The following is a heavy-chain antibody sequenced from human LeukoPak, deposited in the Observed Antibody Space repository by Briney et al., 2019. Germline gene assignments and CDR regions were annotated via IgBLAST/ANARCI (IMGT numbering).Heavy chain of an antibody. J-gene: IGHJ4*02. CDR2: ISGSGGST. D-gene: IGHD4-17*01. CDR3: ARDASLYGDYVEPDY. V-gene: IGHV3-23*01. Sequence: AGGSLRLSCAASGFTFSIYDMAWVRQAPGKGLEWVSAISGSGGSTYYADSVKGRFTISRDNSKNTLYLQMNSLRAEDTAVYYCARDASLYGDYVEPDYWGQGTLVTVSS. CDR1: GFTFSIYD.